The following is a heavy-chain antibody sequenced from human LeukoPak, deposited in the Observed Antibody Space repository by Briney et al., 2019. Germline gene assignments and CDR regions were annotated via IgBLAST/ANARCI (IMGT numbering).Heavy chain of an antibody. CDR2: ISYDGSNK. J-gene: IGHJ4*02. Sequence: PGRSLRLSCAASGFTFSSYGMHWVRQAPGKGLEWVAVISYDGSNKCYADSVKGRFTISRDNSKNTLYLQMNSLRAEDTAVYYCAKGNGVGATDYWGQGTLVTVSS. CDR1: GFTFSSYG. D-gene: IGHD1-26*01. CDR3: AKGNGVGATDY. V-gene: IGHV3-30*18.